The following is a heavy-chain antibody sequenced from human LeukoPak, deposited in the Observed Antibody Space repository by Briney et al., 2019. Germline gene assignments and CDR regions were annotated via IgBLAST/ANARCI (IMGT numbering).Heavy chain of an antibody. CDR2: IYTSGST. CDR3: ARDPNGPERSEVHITIFGVVTSERGYFDY. D-gene: IGHD3-3*01. CDR1: GGSLSSYY. Sequence: PSETLSLTCTVSGGSLSSYYWSWIRQPAGKGLEWIGRIYTSGSTNYNPSLQSRVTMSVDTSKNQFSLKLSSVTAADTAVYYCARDPNGPERSEVHITIFGVVTSERGYFDYWGQGTLVTVSS. J-gene: IGHJ4*02. V-gene: IGHV4-4*07.